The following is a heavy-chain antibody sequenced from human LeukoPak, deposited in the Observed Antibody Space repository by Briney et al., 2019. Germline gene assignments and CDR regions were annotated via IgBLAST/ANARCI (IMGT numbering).Heavy chain of an antibody. CDR1: GFTFSDYY. CDR3: ASARYYDSSGFDY. V-gene: IGHV3-11*04. J-gene: IGHJ4*02. D-gene: IGHD3-22*01. Sequence: GGSLRLSCAASGFTFSDYYMSWIRQAPGKGLDWVSYISSSGSTIYYADSVKGRFTISRDNAKNSLYLQMNSLRAEDTAVYYCASARYYDSSGFDYWGQGTLVTVSS. CDR2: ISSSGSTI.